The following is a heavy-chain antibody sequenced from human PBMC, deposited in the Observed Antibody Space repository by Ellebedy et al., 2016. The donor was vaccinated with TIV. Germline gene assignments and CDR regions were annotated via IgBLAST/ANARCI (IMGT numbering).Heavy chain of an antibody. V-gene: IGHV3-23*01. CDR2: ISGSGGST. CDR1: GFTFSSSA. D-gene: IGHD2-2*01. Sequence: GESLKISCAASGFTFSSSAMSWVRQAPGKGLEWASAISGSGGSTYYADSVKGRFTISRDNDKKSLFLQMSSLRAEDTAVYYCAREGLGYCSSSSCLNWFDPWGQGTLVTVSS. J-gene: IGHJ5*02. CDR3: AREGLGYCSSSSCLNWFDP.